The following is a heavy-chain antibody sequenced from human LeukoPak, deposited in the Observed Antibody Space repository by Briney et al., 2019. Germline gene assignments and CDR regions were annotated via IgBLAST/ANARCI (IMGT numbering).Heavy chain of an antibody. CDR1: GDSIRNYY. Sequence: SETLSLTCTVSGDSIRNYYWCWIPQPPGTGLEWIRYIYYRGNTNYNPSLKSRVIISIDTSKNQFSLKMSSVTAADTAVYFCARDSPPQYASSSAGFDYWGQGTLVTVSS. D-gene: IGHD6-6*01. CDR2: IYYRGNT. V-gene: IGHV4-59*01. J-gene: IGHJ4*02. CDR3: ARDSPPQYASSSAGFDY.